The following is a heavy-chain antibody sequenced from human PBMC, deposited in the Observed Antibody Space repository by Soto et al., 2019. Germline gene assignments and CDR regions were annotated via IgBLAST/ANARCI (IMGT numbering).Heavy chain of an antibody. J-gene: IGHJ4*02. Sequence: QVQLQQWGAGLLKPSETLSLTCAVYGGSFSGYYWSWIRQPPGKGLEWIGEINHSGSTNYNPSLKSRVTISVDTSKNQFSLKLSSVTAADTAVYFCARGRGGYSYGDLYFDYWGQGTLVTVSS. CDR1: GGSFSGYY. D-gene: IGHD5-18*01. CDR2: INHSGST. CDR3: ARGRGGYSYGDLYFDY. V-gene: IGHV4-34*01.